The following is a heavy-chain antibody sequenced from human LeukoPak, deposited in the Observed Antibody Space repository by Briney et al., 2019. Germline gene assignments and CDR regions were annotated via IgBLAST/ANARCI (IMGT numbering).Heavy chain of an antibody. CDR1: GGTFSSYA. CDR3: ARGRAAAGTVRNWFDP. Sequence: SLKLCYRASGGTFSSYAIMWVRQPPAQRLEWMVGIIPIFGTAKYAQKFQGRVTITTDDSTRTAYMELRSMRSEDTAVYYCARGRAAAGTVRNWFDPWGQGTLVTVSS. J-gene: IGHJ5*02. CDR2: IIPIFGTA. D-gene: IGHD6-13*01. V-gene: IGHV1-69*05.